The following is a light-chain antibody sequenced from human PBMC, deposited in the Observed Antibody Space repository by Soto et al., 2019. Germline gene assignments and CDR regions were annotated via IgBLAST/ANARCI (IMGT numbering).Light chain of an antibody. CDR3: QQVNSYPT. CDR2: AAS. Sequence: DIQLTQSPSFLSASVGDGVTITCRASQGISSYLAWYQQRPGKAPNLLIYAASTLQSGVPSRFSGSGAGTEFTLTISSLQPEDFATYYRQQVNSYPTFGGGTKVEIK. CDR1: QGISSY. V-gene: IGKV1-9*01. J-gene: IGKJ4*02.